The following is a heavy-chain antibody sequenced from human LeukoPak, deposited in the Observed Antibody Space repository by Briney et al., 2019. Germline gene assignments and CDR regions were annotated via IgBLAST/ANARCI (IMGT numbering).Heavy chain of an antibody. D-gene: IGHD2-2*01. Sequence: SETLSLTCTVSGDSISSYSWSWIRQPAGKGLEWIGRICTSGSTNYNPSLQSRVTMSVDTSKNQFSLKLSSATAADTAVYYCARASRSCSSTSCQTPDVWGKGTTVTVSS. V-gene: IGHV4-4*07. CDR2: ICTSGST. CDR1: GDSISSYS. CDR3: ARASRSCSSTSCQTPDV. J-gene: IGHJ6*04.